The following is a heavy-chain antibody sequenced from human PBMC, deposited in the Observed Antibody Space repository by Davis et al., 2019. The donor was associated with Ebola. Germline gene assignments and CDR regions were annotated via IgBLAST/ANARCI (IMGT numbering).Heavy chain of an antibody. CDR2: TYYSGST. V-gene: IGHV4-59*01. D-gene: IGHD3-10*01. J-gene: IGHJ4*02. CDR3: ARRRLWFGENFDY. CDR1: GGSISSYY. Sequence: SETLSLTCTVSGGSISSYYWNWIRQPPGKGLEWIGYTYYSGSTYYNPSLKSRIAISVDTSKNQFFLKLRSVTAADTAVYYCARRRLWFGENFDYWGQGTLVTVSS.